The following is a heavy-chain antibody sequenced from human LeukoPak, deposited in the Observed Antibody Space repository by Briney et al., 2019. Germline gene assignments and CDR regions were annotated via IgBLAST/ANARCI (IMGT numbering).Heavy chain of an antibody. J-gene: IGHJ4*02. Sequence: SGPTLVKPTQTLTLTCTFSGFSLSTSGVGVGWIRQPPGKALEWLALIYWDDDKRYSPSLKSRLTITKDTSKNQVVLTMTNMDPVDTATYYRAHDGNSELLFDYWGQGTLVTVSS. V-gene: IGHV2-5*02. CDR2: IYWDDDK. CDR1: GFSLSTSGVG. D-gene: IGHD1-26*01. CDR3: AHDGNSELLFDY.